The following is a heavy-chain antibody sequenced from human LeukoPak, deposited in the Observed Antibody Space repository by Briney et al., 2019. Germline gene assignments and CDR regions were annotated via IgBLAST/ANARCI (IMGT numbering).Heavy chain of an antibody. D-gene: IGHD2-2*01. V-gene: IGHV5-51*01. CDR2: IYPGDSDT. CDR3: ARGRGYCSSSSCYDFDY. Sequence: GESLKISCKGSGYSFTSYWIGWVRQMPGKGLEWMGIIYPGDSDTTYSPSFQGQVTISADKSITTTYLQWSRLEASDTAVYYCARGRGYCSSSSCYDFDYWGQGTLVTVSS. CDR1: GYSFTSYW. J-gene: IGHJ4*02.